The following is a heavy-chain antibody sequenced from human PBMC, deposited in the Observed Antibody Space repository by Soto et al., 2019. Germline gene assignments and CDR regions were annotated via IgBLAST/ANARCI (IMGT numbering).Heavy chain of an antibody. CDR3: ARDDYGDYVGALIGFYFDY. D-gene: IGHD4-17*01. V-gene: IGHV1-46*01. CDR2: INPSGGNT. CDR1: GYTFTSYY. J-gene: IGHJ4*02. Sequence: QVQLVQSGAEVKKPGASVKVSCKASGYTFTSYYMHWVRQAPGQGLEWMGIINPSGGNTSYAQKFQGRVTMTRDTSTSTVYMELSSLRSEDTAVYYCARDDYGDYVGALIGFYFDYWGQGTLVTVSS.